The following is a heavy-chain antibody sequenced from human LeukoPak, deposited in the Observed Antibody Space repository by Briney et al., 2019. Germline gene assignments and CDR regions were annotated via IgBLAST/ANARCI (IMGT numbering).Heavy chain of an antibody. D-gene: IGHD3-10*01. CDR1: GYTFTSYG. CDR2: ISAYNGNT. V-gene: IGHV1-18*01. CDR3: ARDLRRSPPTYYYGSGSSDY. Sequence: ASVKVSCKASGYTFTSYGISWVRQAPGQGLEWMGWISAYNGNTNYAQKLQGRVTTTTDTSTSTAYMELRSLRSDDTAVYYCARDLRRSPPTYYYGSGSSDYWGQGTLVTVSS. J-gene: IGHJ4*02.